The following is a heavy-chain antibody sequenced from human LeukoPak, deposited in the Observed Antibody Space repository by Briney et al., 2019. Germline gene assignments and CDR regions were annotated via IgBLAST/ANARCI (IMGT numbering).Heavy chain of an antibody. CDR3: ASSHYYDSSGYSPQDI. CDR1: GFTFSAYG. D-gene: IGHD3-22*01. J-gene: IGHJ3*02. CDR2: IWYDGSNE. V-gene: IGHV3-33*01. Sequence: GGSLRLSCAASGFTFSAYGMHWVRRAPGKGLEWVAVIWYDGSNEHYADSVKGRFTISRDNSKNALYLQMNSLRAEDTAVYYCASSHYYDSSGYSPQDIWGLGTMVTVSS.